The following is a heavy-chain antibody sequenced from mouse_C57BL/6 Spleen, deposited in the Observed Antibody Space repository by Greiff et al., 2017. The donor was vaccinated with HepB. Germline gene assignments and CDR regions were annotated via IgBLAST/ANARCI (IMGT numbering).Heavy chain of an antibody. Sequence: VMLVESGAELVRPGASVKLSCKASGYTFTDYYINWVKQRPGQGLEWIARIYPGSGNTYYNEKFKGKATLTAEKSSSTAYMQLSSLTSEDSAVYFCARWLPYFDYWGQGTTLTVSS. V-gene: IGHV1-76*01. CDR2: IYPGSGNT. CDR1: GYTFTDYY. J-gene: IGHJ2*01. CDR3: ARWLPYFDY. D-gene: IGHD2-2*01.